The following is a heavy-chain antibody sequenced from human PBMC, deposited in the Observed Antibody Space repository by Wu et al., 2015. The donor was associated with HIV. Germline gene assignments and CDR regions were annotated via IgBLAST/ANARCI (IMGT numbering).Heavy chain of an antibody. CDR3: ALDIAAAEGGRRRFLST. D-gene: IGHD6-13*01. CDR2: SSLSLVQ. J-gene: IGHJ1*01. Sequence: QVQLVQSGAEVKKPGSSVKVSCKASGGTFSSYAISWVRQAPGQGLEWMGGSSLSLVQQTTHRSSRAESRLPTDESTSTAYMELSSLRSEDTAVYYCALDIAAAEGGRRRFLSTWGQGPPWSTVSS. V-gene: IGHV1-69*13. CDR1: GGTFSSYA.